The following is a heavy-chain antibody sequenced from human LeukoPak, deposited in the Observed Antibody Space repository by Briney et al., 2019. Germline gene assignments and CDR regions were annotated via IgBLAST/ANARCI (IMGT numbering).Heavy chain of an antibody. Sequence: ASVKVSCKASGYTFTSYGISWVRRAPGQGLEWMGWISAYNGITNYAQKLQGRVTMTTDTSTSTAYMELRSLRSDDTAVYYCARDWRSGGDTAMVYGYWGQGTLVTVSS. J-gene: IGHJ4*02. CDR3: ARDWRSGGDTAMVYGY. CDR1: GYTFTSYG. D-gene: IGHD5-18*01. CDR2: ISAYNGIT. V-gene: IGHV1-18*01.